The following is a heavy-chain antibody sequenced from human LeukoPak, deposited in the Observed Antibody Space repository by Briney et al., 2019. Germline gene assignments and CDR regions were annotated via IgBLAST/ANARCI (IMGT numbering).Heavy chain of an antibody. CDR2: TRNKANSYTT. CDR1: GFTFSDHY. Sequence: PGGSLRLSCAASGFTFSDHYMDWVRQAPGKGLEWVGRTRNKANSYTTDYAASVKGRFTISRDDSKNSLYLQMNSLKTKDTAVYYCARSRVYGYYYYGMDVWAKGPRSPSP. D-gene: IGHD4-17*01. V-gene: IGHV3-72*01. CDR3: ARSRVYGYYYYGMDV. J-gene: IGHJ6*02.